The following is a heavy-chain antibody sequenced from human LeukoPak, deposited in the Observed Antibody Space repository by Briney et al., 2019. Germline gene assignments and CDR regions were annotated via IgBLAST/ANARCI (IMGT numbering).Heavy chain of an antibody. CDR3: AKLAAFIAVDY. Sequence: GESLKISCKGSGYSFTSYWIGWVRQMPGKGLEWMGIIYPGDSDTRYSPSFQGQVTISADKSISTAYLQWSSLKASDTAMYHCAKLAAFIAVDYGAQEPLVPVP. D-gene: IGHD6-13*01. CDR2: IYPGDSDT. J-gene: IGHJ4*02. V-gene: IGHV5-51*01. CDR1: GYSFTSYW.